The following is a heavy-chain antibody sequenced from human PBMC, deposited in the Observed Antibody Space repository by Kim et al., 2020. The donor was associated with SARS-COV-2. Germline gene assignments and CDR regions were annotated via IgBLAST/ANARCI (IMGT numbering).Heavy chain of an antibody. CDR2: INHSGST. J-gene: IGHJ4*02. V-gene: IGHV4-34*01. CDR3: ARGPGIAVAGMGY. Sequence: SETLSLTCAVYGGSFSGYYWSWIRQPPGKGLEWIGEINHSGSTNYNPSLKSRVTISVDTSKNQFSLKLSSVTAADTAVYYCARGPGIAVAGMGYWGQGTLVTVSS. D-gene: IGHD6-19*01. CDR1: GGSFSGYY.